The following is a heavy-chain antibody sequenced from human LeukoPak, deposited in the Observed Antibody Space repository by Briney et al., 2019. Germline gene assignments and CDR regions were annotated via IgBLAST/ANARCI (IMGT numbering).Heavy chain of an antibody. CDR3: ARANIVVVPAAMAPYFDY. CDR1: GFTFSDYY. D-gene: IGHD2-2*01. J-gene: IGHJ4*02. CDR2: ISSSGSTI. Sequence: PGGSLRLSCAASGFTFSDYYMSWVRQAPGKGLEWVSYISSSGSTIYYADSVKGRFTISRDNAKNSLSLQMNSLRAEDTAVYYCARANIVVVPAAMAPYFDYWGQGTLVTVSS. V-gene: IGHV3-11*04.